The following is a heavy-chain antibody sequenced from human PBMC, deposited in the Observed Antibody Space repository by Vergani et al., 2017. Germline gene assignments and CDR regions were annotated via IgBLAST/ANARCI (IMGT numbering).Heavy chain of an antibody. D-gene: IGHD3-10*01. CDR2: IYYSGST. CDR3: ARDAPTCYGSGQSGMDV. J-gene: IGHJ6*02. V-gene: IGHV4-39*07. Sequence: QLQLQESGPGLVKPSETLSLTCTVSGGSISSSSYYWGWIRQPPGKGLEWIGSIYYSGSTYYNPSLKGRVTISLDTSKNQFSLKLTSVTAADTAVYYCARDAPTCYGSGQSGMDVWGQGTMVTVSS. CDR1: GGSISSSSYY.